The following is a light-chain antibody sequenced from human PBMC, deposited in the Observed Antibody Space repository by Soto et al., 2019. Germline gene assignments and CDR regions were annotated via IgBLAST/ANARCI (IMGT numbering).Light chain of an antibody. V-gene: IGKV1-9*01. CDR2: PAS. Sequence: DIQLTQSPSFLSASVGDRVTVSCRASQDISTSLAWFQQKAWKVPKLLVYPASTLQDGVPARFSGSGSGTYFTLTINNLQAEDFATYYCQHLRTYPFSFGQGTKLDIK. CDR3: QHLRTYPFS. J-gene: IGKJ2*03. CDR1: QDISTS.